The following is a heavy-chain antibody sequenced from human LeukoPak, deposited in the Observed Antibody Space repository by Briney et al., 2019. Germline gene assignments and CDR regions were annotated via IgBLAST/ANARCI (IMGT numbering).Heavy chain of an antibody. CDR2: IRSKASNYAT. V-gene: IGHV3-73*01. J-gene: IGHJ3*02. CDR3: TTSTLYFDAFDI. D-gene: IGHD2/OR15-2a*01. CDR1: GFTFSAST. Sequence: GGSLRLSCAASGFTFSASTIHWVRQASGKGLEWVGRIRSKASNYATAYAASVKGRFTISRDDSKNTAYLQMNSLKTKDTAVYYCTTSTLYFDAFDIWGQGTMVTVSS.